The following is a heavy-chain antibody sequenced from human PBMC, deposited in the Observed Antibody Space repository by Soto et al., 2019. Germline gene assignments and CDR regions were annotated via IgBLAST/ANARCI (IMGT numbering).Heavy chain of an antibody. Sequence: GGSVRLSCAASGFTFSSYAMHWVRQAPGKGLEWVAVISYDGSNKYYADSVKGRFTISRDNSKNTLYLQMNSLRAEDTAVYYCAGDRETLDKAMPYYYGMDVWGQGTTVTVSS. J-gene: IGHJ6*02. CDR2: ISYDGSNK. D-gene: IGHD5-18*01. V-gene: IGHV3-30-3*01. CDR1: GFTFSSYA. CDR3: AGDRETLDKAMPYYYGMDV.